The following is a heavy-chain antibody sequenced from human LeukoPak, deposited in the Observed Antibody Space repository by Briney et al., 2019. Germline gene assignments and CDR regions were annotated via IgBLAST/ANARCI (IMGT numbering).Heavy chain of an antibody. CDR3: ARMEDYYDSSGYSDY. CDR1: GFTFSSYS. D-gene: IGHD3-22*01. J-gene: IGHJ4*02. Sequence: PGGSLRLSCAASGFTFSSYSMNWVRQAPGKGLEWVSSISSSSSYIYYEDSVKGRFTISRDNAKNSLYLQMNSLRAEDTAVYYCARMEDYYDSSGYSDYWGQGTLVTVSS. CDR2: ISSSSSYI. V-gene: IGHV3-21*01.